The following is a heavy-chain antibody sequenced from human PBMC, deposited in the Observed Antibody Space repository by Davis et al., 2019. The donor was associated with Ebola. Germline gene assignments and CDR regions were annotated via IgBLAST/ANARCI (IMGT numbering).Heavy chain of an antibody. D-gene: IGHD3-10*01. CDR3: ARVRVRGVVRLHHFFDY. J-gene: IGHJ4*02. CDR1: GDTFYSFA. CDR2: TNAYTGDT. V-gene: IGHV1-18*04. Sequence: ASVTVSCKATGDTFYSFAFGWVRQAPGQGLEWLGWTNAYTGDTNYAERFKDRVAMTTDISETTAYLELRGLRPDDSAIYFCARVRVRGVVRLHHFFDYWGQGTLVTVSS.